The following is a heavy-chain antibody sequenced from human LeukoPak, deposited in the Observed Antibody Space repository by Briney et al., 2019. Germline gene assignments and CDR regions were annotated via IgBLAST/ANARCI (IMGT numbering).Heavy chain of an antibody. Sequence: SVKVSCKASGGTFSSYAISWVRQAPGQGLEWMGGIIPIFGTANYAQKFQGRVTITADKSTSTAYMELSSLRSEDTAVYYCARSRGGIVVVPAAIRGYYYGMHVWGKGTTVTVSS. J-gene: IGHJ6*04. CDR2: IIPIFGTA. CDR3: ARSRGGIVVVPAAIRGYYYGMHV. CDR1: GGTFSSYA. V-gene: IGHV1-69*06. D-gene: IGHD2-2*01.